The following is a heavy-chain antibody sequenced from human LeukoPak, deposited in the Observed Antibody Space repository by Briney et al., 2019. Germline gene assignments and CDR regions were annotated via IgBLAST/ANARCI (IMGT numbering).Heavy chain of an antibody. CDR1: GFTFRNYA. J-gene: IGHJ3*02. D-gene: IGHD3-3*01. Sequence: GGSLRLSCVASGFTFRNYAMSWVRQAPGKGLEWVSAISGSGTTYSADSVKGRFTISRDNSKNTVYLQMNSLRAEDTALYYCAKPRGNGWDAFDIWGQGTMVTVSS. CDR3: AKPRGNGWDAFDI. CDR2: ISGSGTT. V-gene: IGHV3-23*01.